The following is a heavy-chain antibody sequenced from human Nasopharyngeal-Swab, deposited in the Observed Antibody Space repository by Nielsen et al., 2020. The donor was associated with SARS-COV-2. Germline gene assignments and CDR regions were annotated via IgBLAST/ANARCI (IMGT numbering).Heavy chain of an antibody. V-gene: IGHV5-51*01. CDR1: GYNFATYW. J-gene: IGHJ3*02. CDR2: IYPGDSAT. CDR3: ARLPMRAASGRGAFDI. Sequence: GGSLRLSCKASGYNFATYWIGWVRQMPGEGLRWMGLIYPGDSATRYSPSLQGQVTISADRSITTAYLQWSSLKASDTAMYYCARLPMRAASGRGAFDIWGQGTMVTVSS. D-gene: IGHD6-13*01.